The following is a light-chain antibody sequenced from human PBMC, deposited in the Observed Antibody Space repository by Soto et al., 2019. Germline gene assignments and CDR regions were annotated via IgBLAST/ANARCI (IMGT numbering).Light chain of an antibody. V-gene: IGLV3-21*02. CDR2: DDS. J-gene: IGLJ2*01. CDR3: QVWDRNSDVV. CDR1: YIGSRS. Sequence: SYELTQPPSVSVAPGQTARITCGGNYIGSRSVHWYRQKPGQAPVLVVYDDSDRPSGIPERFSGSKSESTATLTISRVEDGDEADFYCQVWDRNSDVVFGGGTKLTVL.